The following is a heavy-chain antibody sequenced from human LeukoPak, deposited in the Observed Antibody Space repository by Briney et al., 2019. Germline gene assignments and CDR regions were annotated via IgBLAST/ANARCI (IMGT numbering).Heavy chain of an antibody. CDR2: LNPDGSAK. Sequence: GGSLRLSCVASGFTFSGSWMNWIRQSPGRGLEWVANLNPDGSAKRYVDSVKGRFTTSRDNAEASFYLEMNSLRDEDTAVYYCAAWYAESTQVHNLGGQGIRVTVSS. V-gene: IGHV3-7*01. CDR3: AAWYAESTQVHNL. J-gene: IGHJ4*02. D-gene: IGHD5/OR15-5a*01. CDR1: GFTFSGSW.